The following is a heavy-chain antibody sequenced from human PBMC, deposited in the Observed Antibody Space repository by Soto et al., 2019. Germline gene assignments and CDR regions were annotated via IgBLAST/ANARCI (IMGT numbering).Heavy chain of an antibody. CDR3: ARQGFGQLHGLVDV. V-gene: IGHV4-59*08. J-gene: IGHJ6*02. CDR1: GGSITSHY. Sequence: QVQLQESGPGLVKPSETLSLTCSVSGGSITSHYCSWFRQPPGKGLEWIGYIHHSGSPRYNPSLKSRVTRSVDTSKNQFSLKVSSVTAADTALYYCARQGFGQLHGLVDVWGPGTTVTVSS. CDR2: IHHSGSP. D-gene: IGHD3-10*01.